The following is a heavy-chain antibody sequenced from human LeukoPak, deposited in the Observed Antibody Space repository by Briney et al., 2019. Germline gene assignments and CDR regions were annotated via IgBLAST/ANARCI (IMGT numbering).Heavy chain of an antibody. CDR1: GFTFSSYA. J-gene: IGHJ4*02. CDR3: ARFNWGSTYFDY. D-gene: IGHD7-27*01. Sequence: PGGSLRLSCAASGFTFSSYAMSWVRQAPGKGLEWVSIIYSDGSTYYADSVKGRFTISRDNSKNTLYLQMNSLRAEDTAVYYCARFNWGSTYFDYWGQGTLVTVSS. V-gene: IGHV3-53*01. CDR2: IYSDGST.